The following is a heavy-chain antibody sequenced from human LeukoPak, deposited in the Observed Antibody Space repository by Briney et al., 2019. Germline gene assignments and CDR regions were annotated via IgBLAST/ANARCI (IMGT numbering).Heavy chain of an antibody. D-gene: IGHD6-13*01. J-gene: IGHJ4*02. V-gene: IGHV3-7*01. Sequence: GGSLRLSCAASGFASSSYWMIWVRQAPGKGLEWVANIKEDGSEKYYVDSVKGRFTISRDNAKNSLYLQMNSLRAEDTAVYYCAKDPRRYSRTGGYFEYWGQGILVTVSS. CDR1: GFASSSYW. CDR3: AKDPRRYSRTGGYFEY. CDR2: IKEDGSEK.